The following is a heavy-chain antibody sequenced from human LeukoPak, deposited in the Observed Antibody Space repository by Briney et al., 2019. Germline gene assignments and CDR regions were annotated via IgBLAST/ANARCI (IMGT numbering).Heavy chain of an antibody. Sequence: GASVKVSCKASGYTFTSYDINWVRQATGQGLEWMGWMNPNSGNTGYAQKFQGRVTITRNTSISTAYMELSSLRSDDTAVYYCAGVLGNSRLVQDPNWFDPWGQGTLVTVSS. CDR3: AGVLGNSRLVQDPNWFDP. CDR1: GYTFTSYD. V-gene: IGHV1-8*03. J-gene: IGHJ5*02. D-gene: IGHD2/OR15-2a*01. CDR2: MNPNSGNT.